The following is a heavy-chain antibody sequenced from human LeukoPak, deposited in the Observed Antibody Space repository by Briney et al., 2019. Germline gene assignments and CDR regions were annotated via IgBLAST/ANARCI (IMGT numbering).Heavy chain of an antibody. CDR1: GVSLSTSGMR. CDR2: IDWGDDK. J-gene: IGHJ6*03. CDR3: ARSKNYYYYYMDV. Sequence: SGPTLVKPTQTLTLTCTFPGVSLSTSGMRVSWIRQPPGKALVGLARIDWGDDKSYSTSPKTRLTISKDTSKHQVVLTMTNMDPVDTATYYCARSKNYYYYYMDVWGKGTTVTDSS. V-gene: IGHV2-70*04.